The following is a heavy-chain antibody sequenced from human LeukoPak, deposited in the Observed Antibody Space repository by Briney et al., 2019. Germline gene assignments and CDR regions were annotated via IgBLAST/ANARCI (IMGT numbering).Heavy chain of an antibody. CDR3: ARDRITGTFDWFDP. D-gene: IGHD1-20*01. J-gene: IGHJ5*02. Sequence: ASVKVSCKASGGTFSSYAISWVRQAPGQGLEWMGGIIPIFGTANYAQKFQGRVTITADKSTSTAYMELSSLRSEDTAVYYCARDRITGTFDWFDPWGQGTLVTVSS. CDR2: IIPIFGTA. CDR1: GGTFSSYA. V-gene: IGHV1-69*06.